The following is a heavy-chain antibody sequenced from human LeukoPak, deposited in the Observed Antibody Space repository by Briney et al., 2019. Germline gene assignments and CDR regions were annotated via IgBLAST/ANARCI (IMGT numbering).Heavy chain of an antibody. V-gene: IGHV3-21*01. J-gene: IGHJ4*02. CDR1: GFTFSSYS. CDR3: ARDVSGGQLD. D-gene: IGHD6-6*01. CDR2: ISSSGSYI. Sequence: GGSLRLSCAASGFTFSSYSMNWVRQAPGKGLEWVSSISSSGSYIYYADPVKGRFTISRDNAKNSLYLQMNSLRAEDTAVYYCARDVSGGQLDWGQGPLVTVSS.